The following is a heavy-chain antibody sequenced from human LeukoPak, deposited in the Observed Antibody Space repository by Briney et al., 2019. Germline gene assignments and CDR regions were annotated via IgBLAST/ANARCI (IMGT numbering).Heavy chain of an antibody. D-gene: IGHD3-16*01. J-gene: IGHJ4*02. Sequence: GGSLRLSCAASGFTFSMSWFRHAPGNGLEWVSHIKKDGSEKNYVDSVKGRFTISRDNTKNSVYLQMNSLRGEDTGVYYCAMDSYGPDDYWGQGTLVTVSS. CDR2: IKKDGSEK. CDR3: AMDSYGPDDY. CDR1: GFTFS. V-gene: IGHV3-7*04.